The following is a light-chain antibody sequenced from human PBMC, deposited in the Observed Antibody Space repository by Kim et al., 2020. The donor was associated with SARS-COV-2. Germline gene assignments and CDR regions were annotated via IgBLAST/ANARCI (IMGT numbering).Light chain of an antibody. V-gene: IGLV3-1*01. J-gene: IGLJ2*01. Sequence: SYELTQPPSVSVSPGQTASITCSGDKLGDKYACWYQQKPGQSPVLVIYQDSKRPSGIPERFSGSNSGNTATLTISGTQAMDEADYYCQAWDSSYVVFCGG. CDR3: QAWDSSYVV. CDR2: QDS. CDR1: KLGDKY.